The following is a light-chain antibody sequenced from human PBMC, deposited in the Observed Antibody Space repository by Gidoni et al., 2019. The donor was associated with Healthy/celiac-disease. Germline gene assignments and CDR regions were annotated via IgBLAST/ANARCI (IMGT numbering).Light chain of an antibody. CDR1: SGSIASNY. J-gene: IGLJ2*01. V-gene: IGLV6-57*04. CDR3: QSYDSSNPVV. Sequence: NFMLTQPPSVSESPGKTVTISCTRSSGSIASNYVQWYQQRPGSAPTTVIYEDTQRPSGVPDRFSGSIDSSSNSASLTISGLKTEDEADYYCQSYDSSNPVVFGGGTKLTVL. CDR2: EDT.